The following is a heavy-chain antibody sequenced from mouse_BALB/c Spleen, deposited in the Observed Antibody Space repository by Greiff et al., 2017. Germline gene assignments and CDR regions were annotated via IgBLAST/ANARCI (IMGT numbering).Heavy chain of an antibody. CDR3: ARPYYYGSRGFAY. Sequence: VQLQQSGAELVRPGALVKLSCQASGFNIKDYYMHWVKQRPEQGLVWIGWIDPENGNTIYDPKFQGKASIPADTSSNTAYLQLSSLTSEDTAVYYCARPYYYGSRGFAYWGQGTLVTVSA. CDR1: GFNIKDYY. V-gene: IGHV14-1*02. J-gene: IGHJ3*01. CDR2: IDPENGNT. D-gene: IGHD1-1*01.